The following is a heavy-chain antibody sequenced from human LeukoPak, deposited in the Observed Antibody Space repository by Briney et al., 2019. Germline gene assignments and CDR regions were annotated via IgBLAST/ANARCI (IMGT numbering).Heavy chain of an antibody. V-gene: IGHV3-49*04. CDR2: IRSKAYGGTT. CDR3: TRGDCSSTSCYAYY. CDR1: GFTFGDYA. D-gene: IGHD2-2*01. Sequence: GGSLRLSCTASGFTFGDYAMSWVRRAPGKGLEWVGFIRSKAYGGTTEYAASVKGRFTISRDDSKSIAYLQMSSLKTEDTAVYYCTRGDCSSTSCYAYYWGQGTLVTVSS. J-gene: IGHJ4*02.